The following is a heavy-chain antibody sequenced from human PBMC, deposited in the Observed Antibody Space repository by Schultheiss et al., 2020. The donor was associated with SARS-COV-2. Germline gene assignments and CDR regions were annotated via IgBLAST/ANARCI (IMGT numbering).Heavy chain of an antibody. CDR1: GYTFTGYY. CDR3: ARDPTVTTVYYYYGMDV. J-gene: IGHJ6*02. CDR2: INPNSGGT. D-gene: IGHD4-17*01. V-gene: IGHV1-2*04. Sequence: ASVKVSCKASGYTFTGYYMHWVRQAPGQGLEWMGWINPNSGGTNYAQKFQGWVTMTRDTSISTAYMELSRLRSDDTAVYYCARDPTVTTVYYYYGMDVWGQGTTVTVSS.